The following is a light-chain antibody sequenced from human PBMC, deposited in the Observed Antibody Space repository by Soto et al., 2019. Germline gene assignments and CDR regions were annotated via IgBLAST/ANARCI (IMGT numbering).Light chain of an antibody. Sequence: QSALTQPASVSGSPGQSITISCTGTSNDVGTYNRVSWYQQYPGKAPTLMIYEVNKRPSGVSNRFSGSKSGNTASLTISGLQAEDEADYYCCSSVGSPIWVFGGETKLTVL. J-gene: IGLJ3*02. CDR2: EVN. V-gene: IGLV2-23*02. CDR1: SNDVGTYNR. CDR3: CSSVGSPIWV.